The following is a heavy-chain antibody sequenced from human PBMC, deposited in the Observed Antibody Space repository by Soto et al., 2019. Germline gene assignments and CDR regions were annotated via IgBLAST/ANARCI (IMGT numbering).Heavy chain of an antibody. CDR3: ARANGDYASWFDP. J-gene: IGHJ5*02. V-gene: IGHV1-69*08. Sequence: SVKVSCKASGGTFSSYTISWVRQAPGQGLEWMGRIIAILGKANYAQKLQGRVTMTADKSTSTAYMELRSLRSDDTAVYYCARANGDYASWFDPWGQGTLVTVSS. CDR1: GGTFSSYT. CDR2: IIAILGKA. D-gene: IGHD4-17*01.